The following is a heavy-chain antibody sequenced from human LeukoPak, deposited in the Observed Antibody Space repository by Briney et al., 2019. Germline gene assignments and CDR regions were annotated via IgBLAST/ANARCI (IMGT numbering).Heavy chain of an antibody. J-gene: IGHJ4*02. CDR1: GINLTAFG. Sequence: PGGSLRLSCVASGINLTAFGMHWVRQAPGRGLEWVAVISYDGSNKYYADSVKGRFTISRDNSKNTLYLQMNSLRAEDTAVYYCAKGGYVRGYFDYWGQGTLVTVSS. CDR2: ISYDGSNK. V-gene: IGHV3-30*18. CDR3: AKGGYVRGYFDY. D-gene: IGHD5-12*01.